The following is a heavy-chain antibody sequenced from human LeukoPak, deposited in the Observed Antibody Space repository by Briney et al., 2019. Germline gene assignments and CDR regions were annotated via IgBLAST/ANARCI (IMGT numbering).Heavy chain of an antibody. J-gene: IGHJ1*01. CDR1: GFTFSSYA. CDR2: ISGSGGST. V-gene: IGHV3-23*01. CDR3: AKAINGAGRGYNPGYFQH. D-gene: IGHD5-24*01. Sequence: GGSLRLSCAASGFTFSSYAMSWVRQAPGKGLEWVSGISGSGGSTYYADSVKGRFTISRDNSKNTLYLQMNSLRAEDTAVYYCAKAINGAGRGYNPGYFQHWGQGTLVTVSS.